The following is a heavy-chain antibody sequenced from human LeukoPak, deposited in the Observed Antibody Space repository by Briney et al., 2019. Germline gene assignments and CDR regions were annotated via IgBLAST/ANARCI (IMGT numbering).Heavy chain of an antibody. D-gene: IGHD6-6*01. V-gene: IGHV1-18*01. CDR3: ARRPRPQVSRGPAIYYFDY. Sequence: ASVKASCKASGYTFTSYGISWVRQAPGQGLEWMGWISAYNGNTNYAQKLQGRVTMTTDTSTSTAYMELRSLRSDDTAVYYCARRPRPQVSRGPAIYYFDYWGQGKLVTVSS. J-gene: IGHJ4*02. CDR1: GYTFTSYG. CDR2: ISAYNGNT.